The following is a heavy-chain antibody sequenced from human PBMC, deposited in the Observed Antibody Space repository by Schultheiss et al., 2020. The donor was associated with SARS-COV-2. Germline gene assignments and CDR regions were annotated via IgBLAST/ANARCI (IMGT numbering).Heavy chain of an antibody. Sequence: GESLKISCAASGLTFSSYAMSWVRQAPGKGLEWVSGISGRGGSTYCADSVKGRFTISRDNSKNTLYLEMNNLRAEDTATYYCASQDIGGNSVGDYWGQGTLVTVSS. J-gene: IGHJ4*02. V-gene: IGHV3-23*01. D-gene: IGHD4-23*01. CDR3: ASQDIGGNSVGDY. CDR1: GLTFSSYA. CDR2: ISGRGGST.